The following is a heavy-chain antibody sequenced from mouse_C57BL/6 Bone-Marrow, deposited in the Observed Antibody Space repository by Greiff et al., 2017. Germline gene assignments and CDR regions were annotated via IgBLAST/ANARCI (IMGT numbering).Heavy chain of an antibody. CDR1: GFTFSDYG. Sequence: EVQLMESGGGLVQPGGSLKLSCAASGFTFSDYGLAWVRQAPRKGPEWVAFISNLAYSIYYADTGTGRFTLSRENAKHTLYLEMSSLRSEDTSMYYCARRGVYAVYAMAYWGQGASVTVSS. J-gene: IGHJ4*01. D-gene: IGHD2-12*01. V-gene: IGHV5-15*01. CDR3: ARRGVYAVYAMAY. CDR2: ISNLAYSI.